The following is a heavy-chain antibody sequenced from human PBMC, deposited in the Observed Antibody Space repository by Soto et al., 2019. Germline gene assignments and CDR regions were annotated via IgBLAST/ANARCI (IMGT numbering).Heavy chain of an antibody. D-gene: IGHD2-15*01. CDR3: ARDSCRGASCYQTYAFDI. V-gene: IGHV3-21*01. CDR1: GFTFRAYT. CDR2: ISSSSRYI. J-gene: IGHJ3*02. Sequence: LILSCEGSGFTFRAYTMNWVRQAPGKGLEWVSSISSSSRYIYYADSVKGRFTISRDDAKNSLSLQMNRLRAEDTAVYYCARDSCRGASCYQTYAFDIWGQGTMVTVSS.